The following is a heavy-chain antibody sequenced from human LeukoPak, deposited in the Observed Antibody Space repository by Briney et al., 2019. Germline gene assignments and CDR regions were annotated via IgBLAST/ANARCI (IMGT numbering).Heavy chain of an antibody. J-gene: IGHJ5*02. Sequence: ASVKVSCKASGGTFSSYSISWVRQAPGQGLEGMGWISAYNGNTNYAQKLQGRVTMTTDTSTSTAYMELRSLRSDDTAVYYCARDGGGEHWFDPWGQGTLVTVSS. V-gene: IGHV1-18*01. D-gene: IGHD1-26*01. CDR2: ISAYNGNT. CDR3: ARDGGGEHWFDP. CDR1: GGTFSSYS.